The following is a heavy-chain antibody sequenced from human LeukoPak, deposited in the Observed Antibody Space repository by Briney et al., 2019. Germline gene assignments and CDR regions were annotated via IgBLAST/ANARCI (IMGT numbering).Heavy chain of an antibody. V-gene: IGHV3-53*01. CDR3: ARFYGGKRAFDY. CDR2: IYSGGST. J-gene: IGHJ4*02. CDR1: GFTVSSNY. D-gene: IGHD2-15*01. Sequence: GGSLRLSCAASGFTVSSNYMSWVRQAPGKGLEWVSVIYSGGSTYYADSVKGRFTISRDNSKNTLYLQMKSLRAEDTAVYYCARFYGGKRAFDYWGQGTLVTVSS.